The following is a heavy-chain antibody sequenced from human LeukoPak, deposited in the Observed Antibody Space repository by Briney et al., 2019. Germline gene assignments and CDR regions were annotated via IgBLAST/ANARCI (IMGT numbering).Heavy chain of an antibody. Sequence: GGSLRLSCAASGFTFSSYAMSWVRQAPGKGLEWVSAISGSGGSTYYADSVKGRFTISRDNSKNTLYLQMNSLRAEDTAVYYCAKGAFGDIYHQRYYFDCWGQGTLVTVSS. J-gene: IGHJ4*02. CDR2: ISGSGGST. D-gene: IGHD3-9*01. CDR1: GFTFSSYA. CDR3: AKGAFGDIYHQRYYFDC. V-gene: IGHV3-23*01.